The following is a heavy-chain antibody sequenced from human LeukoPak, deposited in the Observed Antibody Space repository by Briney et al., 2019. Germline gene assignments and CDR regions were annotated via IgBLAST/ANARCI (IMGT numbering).Heavy chain of an antibody. J-gene: IGHJ4*02. Sequence: GGSLRLSCAASGFTFSNYWMSWVRQAPGKGLEWVANIKQDGSEKYYVDSVKGRFTISRDNAKNSLYLQMNSLRAEDTAVYYCARVVGFGEFVDYWGQGTLVTVSS. CDR1: GFTFSNYW. D-gene: IGHD3-10*01. CDR2: IKQDGSEK. V-gene: IGHV3-7*01. CDR3: ARVVGFGEFVDY.